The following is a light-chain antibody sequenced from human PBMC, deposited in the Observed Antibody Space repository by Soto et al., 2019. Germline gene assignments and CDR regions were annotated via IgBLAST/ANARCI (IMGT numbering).Light chain of an antibody. J-gene: IGKJ1*01. CDR2: LAS. V-gene: IGKV1-5*03. CDR1: QNIRSW. CDR3: QQYNSYSSWT. Sequence: DIQMTQSPSTLSASVGDRVTITCRASQNIRSWLAWYQQKPGKAPKLLIYLASSLESGVPSRFSGSGSGTEFTLTISSLQPDDFATYYCQQYNSYSSWTFGQGTKVGIK.